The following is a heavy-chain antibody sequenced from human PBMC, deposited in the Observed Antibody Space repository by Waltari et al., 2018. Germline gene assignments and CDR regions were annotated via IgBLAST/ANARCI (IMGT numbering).Heavy chain of an antibody. D-gene: IGHD6-13*01. CDR3: ARIAAAEHFDY. Sequence: EVQLLESGGGLVQPGGSLRLSCAASGFFFSSYTMNWVRQAPGKGLEWVSIFHGGGDTDYADSVRGRFIISRDNSKNTLYLQMNSLRAEDTAVYYCARIAAAEHFDYWGQGTLVTVSS. CDR1: GFFFSSYT. J-gene: IGHJ4*02. CDR2: IFHGGGDT. V-gene: IGHV3-23*03.